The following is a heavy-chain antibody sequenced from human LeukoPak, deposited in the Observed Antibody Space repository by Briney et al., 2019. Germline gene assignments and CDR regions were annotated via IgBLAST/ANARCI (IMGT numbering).Heavy chain of an antibody. Sequence: GGSLRLSCAASGFTFSDYEINWVRQAPGKGLEWVSCISTSGSTTYYADSVKGRFTISRDNAKNSLFLQMNTLTAEGTAVYYCARGALHVFDYWGQGTPVTVPS. CDR3: ARGALHVFDY. D-gene: IGHD3-10*02. J-gene: IGHJ4*02. CDR2: ISTSGSTT. V-gene: IGHV3-48*03. CDR1: GFTFSDYE.